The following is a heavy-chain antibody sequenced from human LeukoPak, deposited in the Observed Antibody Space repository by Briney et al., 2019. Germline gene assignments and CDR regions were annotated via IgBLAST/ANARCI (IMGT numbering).Heavy chain of an antibody. CDR1: GYTFTSYG. V-gene: IGHV1-18*01. J-gene: IGHJ5*02. D-gene: IGHD3-16*01. CDR3: ARLGTIRDWFDP. CDR2: ISAYNGNT. Sequence: ASVKVSCKASGYTFTSYGISWVRQAPEQGLEWMGWISAYNGNTNYAQKLQGRVTMTTDTSTSTACMELRSLRSDDTAVYYCARLGTIRDWFDPWGQGTLVTVSS.